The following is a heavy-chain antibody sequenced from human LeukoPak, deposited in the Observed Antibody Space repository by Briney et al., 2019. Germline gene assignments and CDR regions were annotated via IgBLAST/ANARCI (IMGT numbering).Heavy chain of an antibody. CDR3: AREATIVGATII. CDR2: IYYSGST. CDR1: GGSISSYY. D-gene: IGHD1-26*01. J-gene: IGHJ4*02. Sequence: SETLSLTCTVSGGSISSYYWSWIRQPPGKGLEWIGYIYYSGSTNYNPSLKSRVTISVDTSKNQFSLKLSSVTAADTAVYYCAREATIVGATIIWGQGTLVTVSS. V-gene: IGHV4-59*12.